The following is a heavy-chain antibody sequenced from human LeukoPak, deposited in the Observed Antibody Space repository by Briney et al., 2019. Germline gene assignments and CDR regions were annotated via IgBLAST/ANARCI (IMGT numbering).Heavy chain of an antibody. CDR1: GFTFSDRY. Sequence: PGGSLRLSCAASGFTFSDRYMDWVRQAPGKGLEWVGRTRNKANSYTTEYAASVKGRFTISRDDSKNSLYLQMNSLKTEDTAVYYCAIGPRGYYDLDYWGQGTLVTVSS. D-gene: IGHD3-22*01. V-gene: IGHV3-72*01. CDR2: TRNKANSYTT. J-gene: IGHJ4*02. CDR3: AIGPRGYYDLDY.